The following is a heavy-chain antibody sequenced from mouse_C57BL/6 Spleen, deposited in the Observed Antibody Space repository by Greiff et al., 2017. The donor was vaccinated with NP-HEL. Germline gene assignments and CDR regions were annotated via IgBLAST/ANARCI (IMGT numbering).Heavy chain of an antibody. CDR2: INPYNGDT. V-gene: IGHV1-20*01. CDR3: ARGDYDQDAMDY. J-gene: IGHJ4*01. Sequence: EVQLQQSGPELVKPGDSVKISCKASGYSFTGYFMNWVMQSHGKSLEWIGRINPYNGDTFYNQKFKGKATLTVDKSSSTAHMELRSLTSEDSAVYYCARGDYDQDAMDYWGQGTSVTVSS. CDR1: GYSFTGYF. D-gene: IGHD2-4*01.